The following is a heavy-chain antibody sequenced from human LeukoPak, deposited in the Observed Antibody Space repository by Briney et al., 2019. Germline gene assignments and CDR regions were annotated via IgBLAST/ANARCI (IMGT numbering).Heavy chain of an antibody. Sequence: SGTLSLTCAVSGGSISSSDGWSWVSQPPGKELEWIGEIYHSGSTNYNPSLKSRVTIPVDKSKNQFSPKLSSVTPADTAVYYCARDLRGLSVGAFDIWGQGTMVTVSS. V-gene: IGHV4-4*02. CDR1: GGSISSSDG. CDR3: ARDLRGLSVGAFDI. J-gene: IGHJ3*02. D-gene: IGHD3-16*02. CDR2: IYHSGST.